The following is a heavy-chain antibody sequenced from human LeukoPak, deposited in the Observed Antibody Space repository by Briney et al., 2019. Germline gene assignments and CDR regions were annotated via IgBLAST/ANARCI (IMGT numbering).Heavy chain of an antibody. CDR2: ISGSGGST. J-gene: IGHJ4*02. V-gene: IGHV3-23*01. CDR1: GFTFSSYA. D-gene: IGHD3-22*01. Sequence: GGSLRLSCAASGFTFSSYAMSWVCQAPGEGLEWVSAISGSGGSTYYADSVKGRFTISRDNSKNTLYLQMNSLRAEDTAVYYCAKGYYDSSGYYFGDYWGQGTLVTVSS. CDR3: AKGYYDSSGYYFGDY.